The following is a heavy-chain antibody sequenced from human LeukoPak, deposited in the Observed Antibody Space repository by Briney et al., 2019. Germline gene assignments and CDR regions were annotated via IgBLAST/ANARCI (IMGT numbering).Heavy chain of an antibody. CDR2: IYYSGST. D-gene: IGHD3-16*01. CDR1: GGSISGSSYY. J-gene: IGHJ4*02. Sequence: SETLSLTCTVSGGSISGSSYYWGWIRQPPGKGLEWIGSIYYSGSTYYNPSLKSRVTISVDTSKDQFSLKLNSVTATDTAVYYCARRYGPWGQGTLVTVSS. V-gene: IGHV4-39*01. CDR3: ARRYGP.